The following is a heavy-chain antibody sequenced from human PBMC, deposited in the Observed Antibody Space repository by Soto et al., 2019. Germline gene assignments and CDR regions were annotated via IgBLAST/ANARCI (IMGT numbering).Heavy chain of an antibody. Sequence: ASVKVSCKASGYSFTGNSIHWVRQAPGQGLERMGWIHPSNGGTNYAQKLQGWVTMTRDTSTSTAYMELRSLTSDDTAMYYCARYMVTFGGLIAYHFDYWGQGTLVTVSS. J-gene: IGHJ4*02. CDR2: IHPSNGGT. CDR1: GYSFTGNS. V-gene: IGHV1-2*04. D-gene: IGHD3-16*02. CDR3: ARYMVTFGGLIAYHFDY.